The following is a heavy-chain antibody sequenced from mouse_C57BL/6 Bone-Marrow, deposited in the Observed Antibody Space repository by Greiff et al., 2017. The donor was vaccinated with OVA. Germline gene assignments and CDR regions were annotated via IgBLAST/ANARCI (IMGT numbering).Heavy chain of an antibody. CDR1: GYTFTSYW. CDR2: IYPGSGST. Sequence: VKLQQPGAELVKPGASVKMSCKASGYTFTSYWITWVKQRPGQGLEWIGDIYPGSGSTNYNEKFKSKATLTVDTSSSTAYMQLSSLTSEDSAVYYCARKGYYYGSRDFDYWGQGTTLTVSS. D-gene: IGHD1-1*01. J-gene: IGHJ2*01. CDR3: ARKGYYYGSRDFDY. V-gene: IGHV1-55*01.